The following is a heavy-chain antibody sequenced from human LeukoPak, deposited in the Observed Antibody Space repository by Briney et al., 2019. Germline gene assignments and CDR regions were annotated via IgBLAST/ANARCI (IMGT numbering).Heavy chain of an antibody. V-gene: IGHV1-69*13. CDR2: IIPIFGTA. J-gene: IGHJ5*02. Sequence: ASVKVSCKASGGTFSSYAISWVRQAPGQGLEWMGGIIPIFGTANYAQKFQGRFTITADESTSTAYMELSSLRSEDTAVYYCARGGVIIPYALGPWGQGTLVTVSS. D-gene: IGHD3-10*01. CDR1: GGTFSSYA. CDR3: ARGGVIIPYALGP.